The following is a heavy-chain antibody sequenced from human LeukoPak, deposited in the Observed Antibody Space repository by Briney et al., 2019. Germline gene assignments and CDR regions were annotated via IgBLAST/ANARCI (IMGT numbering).Heavy chain of an antibody. V-gene: IGHV5-51*01. CDR2: IYPSDSDT. CDR1: GYSFTSYW. D-gene: IGHD3-22*01. CDR3: ARHEALNYYDSSGYPSSLDY. Sequence: GGSRKIPCKGSGYSFTSYWIGWVRQMPGKGLDWMRIIYPSDSDTRYSPSFQGQVTISADKSISTAYLQWSSLKASDTAMYYCARHEALNYYDSSGYPSSLDYWGQGTLVTVSS. J-gene: IGHJ4*02.